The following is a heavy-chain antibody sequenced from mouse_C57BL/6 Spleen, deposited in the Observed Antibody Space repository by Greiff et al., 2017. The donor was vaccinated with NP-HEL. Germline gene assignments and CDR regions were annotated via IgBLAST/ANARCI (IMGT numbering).Heavy chain of an antibody. CDR3: ARNIYDGYYDYAMDY. Sequence: QVQLQQSDAELVKPGASVKISCKVSGYTFTDHTIHWMKQRPEQGLEWIGYIYPRDGSTKYNEKFKGKATLTADKSSSTAYMQLNSLTSEDSAVYLCARNIYDGYYDYAMDYWGQGTSVTVSS. D-gene: IGHD2-3*01. J-gene: IGHJ4*01. V-gene: IGHV1-78*01. CDR2: IYPRDGST. CDR1: GYTFTDHT.